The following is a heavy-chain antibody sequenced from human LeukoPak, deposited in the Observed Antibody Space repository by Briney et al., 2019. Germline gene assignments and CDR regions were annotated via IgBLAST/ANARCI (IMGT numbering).Heavy chain of an antibody. CDR3: ARRRDDYRKGNYFDY. V-gene: IGHV4-39*01. CDR2: IYYSGST. Sequence: SETLSLTCTVSGGSFSSSSYYWGWIRQPPGKGLEWIGSIYYSGSTYYNPSLKSRVTISVDTSKNQFSLRLSSVTAADTAVYYCARRRDDYRKGNYFDYWGQGTLVTVSS. J-gene: IGHJ4*02. CDR1: GGSFSSSSYY. D-gene: IGHD5-24*01.